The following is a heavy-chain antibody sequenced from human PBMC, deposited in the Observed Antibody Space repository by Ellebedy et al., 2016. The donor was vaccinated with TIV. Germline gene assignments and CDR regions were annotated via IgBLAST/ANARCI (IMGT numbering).Heavy chain of an antibody. Sequence: GESLKISCAASGFIFRDFYMDWVRPSPGKGLEWVGRTRNKVSGYTTEYAASWKGRFTISRDDSKKSVYLQMNSLKTEDTAVYYCVRDNECSLDTMDVWGQGTPVTVSS. CDR2: TRNKVSGYTT. D-gene: IGHD1-1*01. J-gene: IGHJ6*02. CDR3: VRDNECSLDTMDV. V-gene: IGHV3-72*01. CDR1: GFIFRDFY.